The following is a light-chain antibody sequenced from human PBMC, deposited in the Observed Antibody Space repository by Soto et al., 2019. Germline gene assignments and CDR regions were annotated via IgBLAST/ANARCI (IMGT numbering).Light chain of an antibody. Sequence: EIVLTQSPGTLSVSPGEGATLSCRASQAVSSSFLAWFQQKPGQAPRLLIYGASSRATGIPDRFSGSGSGTDFTLTITRLEPEDFAVYYCQHHGSAPFTFGPGTKVDIK. V-gene: IGKV3-20*01. CDR3: QHHGSAPFT. CDR2: GAS. CDR1: QAVSSSF. J-gene: IGKJ3*01.